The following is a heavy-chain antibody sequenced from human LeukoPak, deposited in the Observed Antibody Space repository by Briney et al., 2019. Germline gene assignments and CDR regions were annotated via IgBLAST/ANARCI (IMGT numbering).Heavy chain of an antibody. CDR1: GFTFSSNY. CDR3: ARYSYYYDSSGYYRYHYFDY. Sequence: PGGSLRLSCAASGFTFSSNYMSWVRQAPGKGLEWVSVIYSGGSTYYADSVKGRFTISRDNSKNTLYLQMNSLRAEDTAVYYCARYSYYYDSSGYYRYHYFDYWGQGTLVTVSS. D-gene: IGHD3-22*01. J-gene: IGHJ4*02. CDR2: IYSGGST. V-gene: IGHV3-53*01.